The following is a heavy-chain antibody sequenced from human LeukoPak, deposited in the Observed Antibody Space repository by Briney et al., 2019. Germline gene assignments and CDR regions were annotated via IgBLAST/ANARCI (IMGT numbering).Heavy chain of an antibody. Sequence: GESLKISCKGSGYSFTSYWIGWVRQMPGKGLEWMGIIYPGDSDTRYSPSFQGQVTISADKSISTAYLQWSSLKASDTAMYYCARAVYYYGSGRASVDAFDIWGQGTMVTVSS. J-gene: IGHJ3*02. V-gene: IGHV5-51*01. CDR1: GYSFTSYW. CDR2: IYPGDSDT. CDR3: ARAVYYYGSGRASVDAFDI. D-gene: IGHD3-10*01.